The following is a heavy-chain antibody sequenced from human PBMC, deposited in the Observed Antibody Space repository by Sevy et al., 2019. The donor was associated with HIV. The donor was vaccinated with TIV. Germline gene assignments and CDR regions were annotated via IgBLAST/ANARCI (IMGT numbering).Heavy chain of an antibody. D-gene: IGHD6-6*01. CDR1: GGSVSSGSYY. J-gene: IGHJ5*02. CDR3: ARWVISRGARPSRAFNWFDP. CDR2: IYYSGST. V-gene: IGHV4-61*01. Sequence: SETLSLTCTVSGGSVSSGSYYWSWIRQPPGKGLEWIGYIYYSGSTNYNPSLKSRVTISVDTSKNQFSLMLSSVTAADTAVYYCARWVISRGARPSRAFNWFDPWGQGTLVTVSS.